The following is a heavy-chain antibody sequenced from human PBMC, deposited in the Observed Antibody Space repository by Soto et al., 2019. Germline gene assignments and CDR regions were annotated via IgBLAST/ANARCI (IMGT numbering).Heavy chain of an antibody. V-gene: IGHV5-51*01. CDR3: PRQAYSGSGTYYSDY. Sequence: PGESLKISCKASGYNFISYWIAWVRQMPGKGLEWMGIIYPGDSDTTYSPSFEGQVTFSVDKSINTAYLQWISLKASDTAIYYCPRQAYSGSGTYYSDYWGQGTQVTVSS. CDR2: IYPGDSDT. CDR1: GYNFISYW. D-gene: IGHD3-10*01. J-gene: IGHJ4*02.